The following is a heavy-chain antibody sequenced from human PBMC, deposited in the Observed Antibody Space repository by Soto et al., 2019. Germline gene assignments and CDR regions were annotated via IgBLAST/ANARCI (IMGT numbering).Heavy chain of an antibody. CDR2: INAGNGNT. D-gene: IGHD7-27*01. CDR1: GYTFTSYA. Sequence: ASVKVSCKASGYTFTSYAMHWVRQAPGQRLEWMGWINAGNGNTKYSQKFQGRVTITRDTSASTAYMELSSLRSEDTAVYYCARTGGNWGYYYYGMDVWGQGTTVTVSS. V-gene: IGHV1-3*01. CDR3: ARTGGNWGYYYYGMDV. J-gene: IGHJ6*02.